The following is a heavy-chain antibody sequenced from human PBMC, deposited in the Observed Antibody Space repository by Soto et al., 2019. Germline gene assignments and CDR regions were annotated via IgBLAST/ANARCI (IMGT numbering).Heavy chain of an antibody. Sequence: ASVKVSCKASGFTFTGYYMHWVRQAPGQGLEWMGWINPNSGGTNYVQKFQGRVTMTRDTSISTAYMELSRMRSDDTAVYYCARITYYSSGYARFAYWGQGTLVTVSS. D-gene: IGHD3-22*01. CDR3: ARITYYSSGYARFAY. CDR1: GFTFTGYY. CDR2: INPNSGGT. J-gene: IGHJ4*02. V-gene: IGHV1-2*02.